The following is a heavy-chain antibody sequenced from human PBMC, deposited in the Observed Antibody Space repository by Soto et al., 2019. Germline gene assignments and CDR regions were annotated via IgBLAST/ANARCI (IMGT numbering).Heavy chain of an antibody. CDR2: ISAYNGNT. J-gene: IGHJ6*02. CDR1: GYTFTSYG. CDR3: ARDDGFGSSLYYYGMDV. Sequence: ASVKVSCKASGYTFTSYGISWVRQAPGQGLEWMGWISAYNGNTNYAQKLQGRVTMTTDTSTSTAYMELRSLRSDDTAVYYCARDDGFGSSLYYYGMDVWGQGTTVTVSS. D-gene: IGHD3-10*01. V-gene: IGHV1-18*01.